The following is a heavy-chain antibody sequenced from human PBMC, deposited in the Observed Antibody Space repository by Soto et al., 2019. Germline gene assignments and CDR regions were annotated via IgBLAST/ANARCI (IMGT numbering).Heavy chain of an antibody. Sequence: EVQLVESGGGLVQPGGSLRLSCVASGFTFSRHWMHWVRQAPGKGLLWVSRINNDGSSTSYADSVKGRFTISRDNAKNTLYLQVNSLRAEDTAVYYCARGPAYSDSWYGFDYWGQGTLGTVSS. CDR1: GFTFSRHW. J-gene: IGHJ4*02. CDR2: INNDGSST. V-gene: IGHV3-74*01. CDR3: ARGPAYSDSWYGFDY. D-gene: IGHD6-13*01.